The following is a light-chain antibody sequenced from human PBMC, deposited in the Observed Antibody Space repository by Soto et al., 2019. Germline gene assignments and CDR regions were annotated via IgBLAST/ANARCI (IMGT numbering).Light chain of an antibody. CDR2: AAS. Sequence: IPMTQSPASLSASVGDRVTIPCRASQSISSYLNWYQQKPGKAPKLLIYAASSLQSGVPSRFSGSGSGTDFTLTISSLQPEDFATYYCQQSYSTPRTFGQGTKVDI. V-gene: IGKV1-39*01. CDR1: QSISSY. J-gene: IGKJ1*01. CDR3: QQSYSTPRT.